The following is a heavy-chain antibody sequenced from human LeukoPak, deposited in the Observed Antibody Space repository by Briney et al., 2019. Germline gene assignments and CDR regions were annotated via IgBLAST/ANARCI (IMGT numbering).Heavy chain of an antibody. CDR1: GFTFRSFW. CDR3: ARYTAVSSPGAFDI. J-gene: IGHJ3*02. D-gene: IGHD4-17*01. CDR2: TKQNGAEE. V-gene: IGHV3-7*03. Sequence: GGSLRLSCAASGFTFRSFWMSWVRQAPGKRLEWVANTKQNGAEEYYMDSVKGRFTISRDNAKNSVYLQMNSLRVEDTAMYYCARYTAVSSPGAFDIWGQGTMVTVSS.